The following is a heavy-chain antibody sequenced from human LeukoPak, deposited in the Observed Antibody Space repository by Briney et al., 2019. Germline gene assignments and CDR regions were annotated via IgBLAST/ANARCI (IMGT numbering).Heavy chain of an antibody. CDR3: ARDSGTVTPGYFDL. CDR2: IYHSGST. J-gene: IGHJ2*01. Sequence: KTSDTLSLTCAVSGGSISIGGYSWSWIPQPPGKGLEWIGYIYHSGSTYYNPSLKSRVTISVDRSKNQFSLKLSSVTAADTAVYYCARDSGTVTPGYFDLWGRGTLVTVSS. V-gene: IGHV4-30-2*01. D-gene: IGHD4-17*01. CDR1: GGSISIGGYS.